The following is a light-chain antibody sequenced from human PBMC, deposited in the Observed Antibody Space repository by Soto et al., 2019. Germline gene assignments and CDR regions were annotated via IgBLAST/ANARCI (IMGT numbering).Light chain of an antibody. CDR2: DVS. V-gene: IGLV2-11*01. J-gene: IGLJ2*01. Sequence: QSALTQRRSVSGSPGQSVTISCTGTSSDVGGYNYVSWYQQHPGKAPKLMIYDVSQRPSGVPDRFSGSKSGNTASLTISGLQSEDEADYYCCAYAGTYTVFGGGTKLTVL. CDR1: SSDVGGYNY. CDR3: CAYAGTYTV.